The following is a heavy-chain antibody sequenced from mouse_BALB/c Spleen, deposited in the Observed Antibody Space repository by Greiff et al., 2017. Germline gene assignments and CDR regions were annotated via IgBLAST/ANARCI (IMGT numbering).Heavy chain of an antibody. J-gene: IGHJ4*01. V-gene: IGHV1-67*01. Sequence: VKLVESGPELVRPGVSVKISCKGSGYTFTDYAMHWVKQSHAKSLEWIGVISTYSGNTNYNQKFKGKATMTVDKSSSTAYMELARLTSEDSAIYYCARGVRDAMDYWGQGTSVTVSS. CDR2: ISTYSGNT. CDR1: GYTFTDYA. CDR3: ARGVRDAMDY. D-gene: IGHD2-14*01.